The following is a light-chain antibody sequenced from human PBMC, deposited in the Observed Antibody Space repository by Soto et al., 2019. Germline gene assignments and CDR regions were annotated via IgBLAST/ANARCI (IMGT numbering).Light chain of an antibody. CDR1: SSDVGGYNY. CDR3: SSYTSRSYV. V-gene: IGLV2-14*01. Sequence: QSALTQPASVSGSPGQSITISCTGTSSDVGGYNYVSWYQQHPGKAPKLMIYDVSNRPSGVSNRFSGSKSGNTASLTISGLQAEDEGDYYCSSYTSRSYVFGTGTQLTVL. CDR2: DVS. J-gene: IGLJ1*01.